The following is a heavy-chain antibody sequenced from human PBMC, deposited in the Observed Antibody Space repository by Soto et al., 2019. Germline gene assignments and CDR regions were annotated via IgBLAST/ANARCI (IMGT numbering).Heavy chain of an antibody. CDR2: IIPILGIT. CDR3: ARDPRSITGTTSSEDFQH. J-gene: IGHJ1*01. D-gene: IGHD1-20*01. Sequence: QAQLMQSGAEVKKPGSSVKVSCKASGGTFSGYAISWVRQAPGQGLERMGGIIPILGITNYAQKFQGRITIAADESTGTAYLDLRSLRSEDTAVYYCARDPRSITGTTSSEDFQHWGQGTLVSVSS. V-gene: IGHV1-69*01. CDR1: GGTFSGYA.